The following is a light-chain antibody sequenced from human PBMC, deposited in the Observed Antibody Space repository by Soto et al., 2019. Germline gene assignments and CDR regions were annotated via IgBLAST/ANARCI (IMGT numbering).Light chain of an antibody. J-gene: IGLJ3*02. Sequence: QSVLTQPASVSGSPGQSITISCTGTSSDVGGYNYVSWFQQHPGKAPKLMIYVVSNRPSGISNRFSGSKSGNTASLTISGLQAEDEADYYCSSYTTSSSGVFGGGTKVTVL. CDR3: SSYTTSSSGV. CDR2: VVS. CDR1: SSDVGGYNY. V-gene: IGLV2-14*01.